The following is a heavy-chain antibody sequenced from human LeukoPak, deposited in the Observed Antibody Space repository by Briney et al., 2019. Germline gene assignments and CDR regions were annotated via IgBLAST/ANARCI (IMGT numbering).Heavy chain of an antibody. J-gene: IGHJ4*02. V-gene: IGHV4-4*09. D-gene: IGHD3-22*01. CDR3: ASSRQHHYDNSGYFDF. Sequence: SETLSLTCTVSGGSINDYYWNYIRQSPDKGLEWIGYIYASGHTKYNPSLKSRVTISLDTSTNQFSLKLTSMTAADTAVYYCASSRQHHYDNSGYFDFWGQGILVTVSS. CDR2: IYASGHT. CDR1: GGSINDYY.